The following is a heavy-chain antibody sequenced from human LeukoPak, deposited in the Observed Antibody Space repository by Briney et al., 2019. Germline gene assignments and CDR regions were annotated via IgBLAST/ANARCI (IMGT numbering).Heavy chain of an antibody. V-gene: IGHV4-39*07. CDR1: SGSISSNNHY. J-gene: IGHJ4*02. CDR2: IDYSGNT. D-gene: IGHD2-15*01. Sequence: SETLSLTCTVSSGSISSNNHYWGWIRQPQGKRLEWVGNIDYSGNTDYNPSLRSRVTISVDPSKKQFSLKLSSVTAADTAVYFCVRDRQHCSGGNCYSEDLPDSWGQGIVVAVSS. CDR3: VRDRQHCSGGNCYSEDLPDS.